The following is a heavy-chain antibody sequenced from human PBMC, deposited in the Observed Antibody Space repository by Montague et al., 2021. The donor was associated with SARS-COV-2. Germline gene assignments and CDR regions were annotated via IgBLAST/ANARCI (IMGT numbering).Heavy chain of an antibody. D-gene: IGHD5-12*01. Sequence: SLRLSCAASGFIFSDYYMTWIRQAPGKGLEWVSHISGSGSKTYYVDSVKGRFTISRDTANNSVYLQMNFLGAEDTAVYYCARDQGGYGTFDNWGQGTMVTVSS. V-gene: IGHV3-11*01. CDR2: ISGSGSKT. J-gene: IGHJ3*02. CDR3: ARDQGGYGTFDN. CDR1: GFIFSDYY.